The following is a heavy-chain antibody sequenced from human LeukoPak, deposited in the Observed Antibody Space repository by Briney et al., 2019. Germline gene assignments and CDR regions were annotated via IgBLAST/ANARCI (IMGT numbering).Heavy chain of an antibody. Sequence: GGSLRLSCAASGFTFSDYGIHWVRRAPGKGLEWEAVIWSDGSNKYYADSVKGRFTISRDNSRKTLYLQMNSLRVEDTAVYYCVRASGSFDYWGQGTLVTVSS. V-gene: IGHV3-33*01. CDR3: VRASGSFDY. CDR1: GFTFSDYG. J-gene: IGHJ4*02. CDR2: IWSDGSNK. D-gene: IGHD3-10*01.